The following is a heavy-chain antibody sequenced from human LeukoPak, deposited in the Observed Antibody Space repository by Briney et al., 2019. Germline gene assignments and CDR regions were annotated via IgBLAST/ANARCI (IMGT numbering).Heavy chain of an antibody. J-gene: IGHJ4*02. V-gene: IGHV4-38-2*02. Sequence: PSETLSLTCTVSGYSISSGYYWGWIRQPPGKGLEWIGSIYHSGRTFYNPSLKSRVTISVDTSKNQFSLKLSSVTAADTAVYYCARVDDYNSLYWGQGALVTVSS. CDR3: ARVDDYNSLY. D-gene: IGHD5-24*01. CDR1: GYSISSGYY. CDR2: IYHSGRT.